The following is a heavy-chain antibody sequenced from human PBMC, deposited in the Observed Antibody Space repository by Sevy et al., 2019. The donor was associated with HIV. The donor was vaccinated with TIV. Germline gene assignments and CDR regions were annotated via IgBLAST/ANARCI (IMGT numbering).Heavy chain of an antibody. CDR3: AREGCTKPHDY. CDR2: LSFGCGEI. J-gene: IGHJ4*02. V-gene: IGHV3-23*01. Sequence: GGSLRLSCAASGFTFSKYSMSWVRQPPGKGLEWVSTLSFGCGEINYADSVRGRFTISRDNSNSAVYLQMYNLRLEDTAVYYCAREGCTKPHDYWGQGTLVTVSS. D-gene: IGHD2-8*01. CDR1: GFTFSKYS.